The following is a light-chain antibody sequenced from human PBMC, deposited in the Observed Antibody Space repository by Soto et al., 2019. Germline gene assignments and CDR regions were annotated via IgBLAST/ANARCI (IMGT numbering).Light chain of an antibody. J-gene: IGKJ5*01. Sequence: DIQMTQSPSTLSASVGDRVTITCRASQSISSWLAWYQQKPGKAPKLLTYAASTLQSGVPSRFSGSGSGTDFTLTISGLQPEDFASYYCQQSYNTSPITFGQGTRLEIK. CDR3: QQSYNTSPIT. V-gene: IGKV1-39*01. CDR1: QSISSW. CDR2: AAS.